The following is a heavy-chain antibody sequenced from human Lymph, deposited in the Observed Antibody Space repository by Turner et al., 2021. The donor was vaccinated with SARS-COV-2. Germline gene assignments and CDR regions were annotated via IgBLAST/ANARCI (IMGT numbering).Heavy chain of an antibody. CDR3: ARDPPIQIWVDYFYYGMDV. CDR2: INPSGGST. D-gene: IGHD5-18*01. J-gene: IGHJ6*02. Sequence: QVQLVQSGAEVKKPGAAVTVSCKASGCTFTSYYMHWVRQAPGQGLEWMGIINPSGGSTSYAQKCQGRVTMTRDTSTSTVYMELSSLRSEDTAVYYCARDPPIQIWVDYFYYGMDVWGQGTTVTVSS. CDR1: GCTFTSYY. V-gene: IGHV1-46*01.